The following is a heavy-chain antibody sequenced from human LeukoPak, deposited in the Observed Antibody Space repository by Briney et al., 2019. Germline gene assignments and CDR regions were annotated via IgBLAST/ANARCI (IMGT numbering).Heavy chain of an antibody. CDR3: ARDPNYDFWSGPYYFDY. Sequence: VASVKVSCKASGGTFSSYAISWVRQAPGQGLEWMGRIIPILGIANYAQKFQGRVTITADKSTSTAYMELSSLRSEDTAVYYCARDPNYDFWSGPYYFDYWGQGTLVTVSS. D-gene: IGHD3-3*01. V-gene: IGHV1-69*04. CDR1: GGTFSSYA. J-gene: IGHJ4*02. CDR2: IIPILGIA.